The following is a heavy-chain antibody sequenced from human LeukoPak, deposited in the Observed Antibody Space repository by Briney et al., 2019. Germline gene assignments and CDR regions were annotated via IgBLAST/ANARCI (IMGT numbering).Heavy chain of an antibody. J-gene: IGHJ5*02. CDR3: ARARTTITMVRGSPSPGWFDP. D-gene: IGHD3-10*01. CDR1: GFTFSSYE. CDR2: ISSSGSTI. Sequence: QSGGSLRLSCAASGFTFSSYEMNWVRQAPGKGLEWVSYISSSGSTIYYADSVKGRFTISRDNAKNSLYLQMNSLRAEDTAVYYCARARTTITMVRGSPSPGWFDPWGQGTLVTVSS. V-gene: IGHV3-48*03.